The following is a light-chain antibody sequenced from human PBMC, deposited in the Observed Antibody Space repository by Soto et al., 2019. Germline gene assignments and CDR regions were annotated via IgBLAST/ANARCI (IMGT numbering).Light chain of an antibody. CDR2: DVS. Sequence: QSVLTQPRSVSGSPGQSVTISCTGTGSDVGGYNFVSWYQQCPGKAPKLMIYDVSKRPSGVPDRFSGSKSGNTASLTISGLQAEYDADYYCCSYAGSYTVVFGGGTKVTVL. CDR1: GSDVGGYNF. J-gene: IGLJ3*02. CDR3: CSYAGSYTVV. V-gene: IGLV2-11*01.